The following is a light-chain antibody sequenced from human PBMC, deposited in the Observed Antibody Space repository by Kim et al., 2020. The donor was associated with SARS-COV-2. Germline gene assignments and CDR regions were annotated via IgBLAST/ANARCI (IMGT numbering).Light chain of an antibody. CDR3: QRFNTYPYT. J-gene: IGKJ2*01. CDR2: DAS. CDR1: QGISSA. Sequence: AIQLTQSPSSLSASVGDRVTITCRASQGISSAFAWYQQKPGKAPKLLIYDASSLESGVPSRFSGSGSGTDFTLTISSLQPVDFATYYCQRFNTYPYTFGQGTKVDIK. V-gene: IGKV1-13*02.